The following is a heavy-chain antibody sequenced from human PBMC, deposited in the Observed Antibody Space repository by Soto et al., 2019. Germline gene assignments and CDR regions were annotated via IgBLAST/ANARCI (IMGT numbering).Heavy chain of an antibody. J-gene: IGHJ4*02. V-gene: IGHV3-23*01. CDR3: AKDPYAPTIAAAGYVDY. CDR2: ISGRSSSI. Sequence: GGSLRLSCAASGFTFSSYSMNWVRQAPGKGLEWVSDISGRSSSIYYADSVKGRFTISRDNSKNTLYLQMNSLRAEDTAVYYCAKDPYAPTIAAAGYVDYWGQGTLVTVSS. CDR1: GFTFSSYS. D-gene: IGHD6-13*01.